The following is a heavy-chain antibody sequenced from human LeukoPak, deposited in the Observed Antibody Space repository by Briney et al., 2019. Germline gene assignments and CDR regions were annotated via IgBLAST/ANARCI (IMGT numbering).Heavy chain of an antibody. D-gene: IGHD5-18*01. CDR1: GGSISSSDSY. J-gene: IGHJ4*02. CDR3: ARAPGRVGYSYGYGGALYFDY. V-gene: IGHV4-39*07. CDR2: IYYSGST. Sequence: SETLSLTCTVSGGSISSSDSYWGWIRQPPGKGLEWIGSIYYSGSTNYNPSLKSRVTISVDTSKNQFSLKLSSVTAADTAVYYCARAPGRVGYSYGYGGALYFDYWGQGTLVTVSS.